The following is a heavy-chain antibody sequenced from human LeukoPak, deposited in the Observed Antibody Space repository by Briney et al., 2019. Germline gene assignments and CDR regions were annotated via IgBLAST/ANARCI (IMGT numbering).Heavy chain of an antibody. CDR3: ARGYGSGSYSYYYGMDV. J-gene: IGHJ6*02. Sequence: SETLSLTCTVSGGSISSHYWSWIRQPSGKGLEWIGYVYYSGSTNYNPSLKSRVTISVDTSKNQFSLRLSSVTAADTAVYYCARGYGSGSYSYYYGMDVWGQGTTVTVSS. CDR2: VYYSGST. D-gene: IGHD3-10*01. CDR1: GGSISSHY. V-gene: IGHV4-59*11.